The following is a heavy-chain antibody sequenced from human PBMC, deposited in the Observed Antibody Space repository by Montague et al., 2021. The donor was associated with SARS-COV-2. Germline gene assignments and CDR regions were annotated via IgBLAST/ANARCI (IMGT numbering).Heavy chain of an antibody. CDR1: GGSISSYY. J-gene: IGHJ4*02. CDR2: IYYSGST. D-gene: IGHD4-23*01. V-gene: IGHV4-59*08. Sequence: SETLSLTCTVSGGSISSYYWSWIRQPPGKGLEWIGYIYYSGSTNYNPSLKSRVTISVDTSKNQFSLKLSSVTAADTAVYYCARQRKATVATDLLFDYWGQGTLVTVSS. CDR3: ARQRKATVATDLLFDY.